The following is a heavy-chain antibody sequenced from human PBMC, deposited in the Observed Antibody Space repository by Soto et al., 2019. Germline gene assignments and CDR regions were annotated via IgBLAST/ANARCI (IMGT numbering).Heavy chain of an antibody. CDR2: ISWNSGNI. D-gene: IGHD3-22*01. J-gene: IGHJ4*02. CDR1: GFTFDDYA. V-gene: IGHV3-9*01. CDR3: AKSTTYESREGGHVDY. Sequence: EVRLVESGGGLVQPGRSLRLSCVGSGFTFDDYAMHWVRQAPGKGLEWVSGISWNSGNIGYVDSVKGRFTISRDNAKNSLYLQMNSLRAEDTAFYYCAKSTTYESREGGHVDYWGQGTLVTVSS.